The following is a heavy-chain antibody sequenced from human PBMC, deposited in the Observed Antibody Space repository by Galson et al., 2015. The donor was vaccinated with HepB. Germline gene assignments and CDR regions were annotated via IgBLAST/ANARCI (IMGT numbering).Heavy chain of an antibody. CDR3: ARDQVLWFGSDEGGMDV. CDR2: INSDGRST. J-gene: IGHJ6*02. D-gene: IGHD3-10*01. Sequence: SLRLSCAASGFTFSRYWMHWVRQAPGKGLAWVSRINSDGRSTSYADSVKGRFTISRDNAKNTVYLQMNSLRAEDTAVYYCARDQVLWFGSDEGGMDVWGQGTTVTVSS. V-gene: IGHV3-74*01. CDR1: GFTFSRYW.